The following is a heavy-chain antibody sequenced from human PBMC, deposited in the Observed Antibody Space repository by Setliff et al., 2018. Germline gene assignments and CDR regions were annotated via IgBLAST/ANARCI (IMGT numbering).Heavy chain of an antibody. CDR3: TTSRAPRVVLAADFDL. CDR2: ISPSSGET. Sequence: ASVKVSCKTSGFNFITYGFSWVRQAPGQWLEWMDWISPSSGETNNAQKFQDRLSVTADTSSKTIYMELRSLTSDDTAVYFCTTSRAPRVVLAADFDLWGQGTLVTVSS. D-gene: IGHD2-21*01. CDR1: GFNFITYG. J-gene: IGHJ4*02. V-gene: IGHV1-18*01.